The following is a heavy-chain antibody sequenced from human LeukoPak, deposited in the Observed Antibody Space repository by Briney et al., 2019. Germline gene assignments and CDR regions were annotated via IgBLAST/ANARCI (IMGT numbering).Heavy chain of an antibody. CDR3: ARDGGGWSPFDY. J-gene: IGHJ4*02. D-gene: IGHD6-19*01. CDR1: GFTFSSNY. V-gene: IGHV3-53*01. CDR2: IYSGGST. Sequence: GGSLRLSCAASGFTFSSNYMSWDRQAPGKGLEWVSVIYSGGSTYYADSVKGRFTISRDNSKNTLYLQMNSLRAEDTAVYYCARDGGGWSPFDYWGQGTLVTVSS.